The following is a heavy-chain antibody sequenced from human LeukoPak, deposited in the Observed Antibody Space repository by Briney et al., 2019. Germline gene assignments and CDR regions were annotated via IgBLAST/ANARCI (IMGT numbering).Heavy chain of an antibody. V-gene: IGHV3-33*06. CDR1: GFTFSSYG. CDR3: AKDVALELRFDY. J-gene: IGHJ4*02. Sequence: GGSLRLSCAASGFTFSSYGMHWVRQAPGKGLEWVAVIWYYGSNKYYADSVKGRFTISRDNSKNTLYLQMNSLRAEDTAVYYCAKDVALELRFDYWGQGTLVTVSS. D-gene: IGHD1-26*01. CDR2: IWYYGSNK.